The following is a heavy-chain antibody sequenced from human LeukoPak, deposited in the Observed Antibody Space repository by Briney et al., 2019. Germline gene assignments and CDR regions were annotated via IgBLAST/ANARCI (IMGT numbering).Heavy chain of an antibody. CDR1: GDSVSSNSAA. Sequence: SQTLSLTCAISGDSVSSNSAAWNWVRQSPSRGLEWLGRTYYRSKWYNEYADSVKSRITINPDISKNQFSLHLNSVTPEDTAVYYCARGITGGNDYWGQGTLVTVSS. CDR3: ARGITGGNDY. D-gene: IGHD7-27*01. V-gene: IGHV6-1*01. J-gene: IGHJ4*02. CDR2: TYYRSKWYN.